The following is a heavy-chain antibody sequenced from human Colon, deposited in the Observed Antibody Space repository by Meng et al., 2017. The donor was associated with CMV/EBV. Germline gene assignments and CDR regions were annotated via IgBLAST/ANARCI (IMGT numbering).Heavy chain of an antibody. CDR3: ARGLGYSRSTIYYYYSMDV. V-gene: IGHV3-23*01. CDR1: GFTFISYA. D-gene: IGHD6-13*01. Sequence: GESLKISCAASGFTFISYAMTWVRQAPGKGLEWVSSLTGTGGSTYYADSVKGRFTISRDNSKNTLYLQMNSLRAEDTALYYCARGLGYSRSTIYYYYSMDVWGQGTTVTVSS. J-gene: IGHJ6*02. CDR2: LTGTGGST.